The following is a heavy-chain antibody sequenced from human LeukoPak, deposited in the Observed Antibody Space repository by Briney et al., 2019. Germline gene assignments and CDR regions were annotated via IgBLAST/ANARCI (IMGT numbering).Heavy chain of an antibody. D-gene: IGHD3-9*01. Sequence: ASVTVSCKASGGTFSSYAISGVRQAPGQGLEGMGGIIPIFGTANYAQKFQGRVTITADESTSTAYMELSSLRSEDTAVYYCASTVDILTGYAQYYYYGMDVWGKGTTVTVSS. CDR2: IIPIFGTA. CDR1: GGTFSSYA. J-gene: IGHJ6*04. V-gene: IGHV1-69*13. CDR3: ASTVDILTGYAQYYYYGMDV.